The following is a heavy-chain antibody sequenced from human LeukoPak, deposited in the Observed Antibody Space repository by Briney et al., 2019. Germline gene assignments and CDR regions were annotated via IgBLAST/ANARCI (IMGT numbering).Heavy chain of an antibody. Sequence: SETLSLTCTVSGGSISSYYWSWIRQPAGKGLEWIGYIYYSGSTYYNPSLKSRVTISVDTSKNQFSLKLSSVTAADTAVYYCARDTGSGYSAFDIWGQGTMVTVSS. V-gene: IGHV4-59*06. CDR3: ARDTGSGYSAFDI. J-gene: IGHJ3*02. D-gene: IGHD3-22*01. CDR1: GGSISSYY. CDR2: IYYSGST.